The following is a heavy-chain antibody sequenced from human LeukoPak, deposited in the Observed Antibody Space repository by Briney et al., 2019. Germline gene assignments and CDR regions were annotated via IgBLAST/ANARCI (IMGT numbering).Heavy chain of an antibody. Sequence: SGGSLRLSCAASGFTFRSYAMSWVRQAPGKGLEWVSAISGSGGSTYYADSVKGRFTISRDNSKNTLYLQMNSLRAEDTAVYYCAKYPSPFTMVRRYYFDYWGQGTLVNVSS. V-gene: IGHV3-23*01. J-gene: IGHJ4*02. CDR1: GFTFRSYA. CDR2: ISGSGGST. D-gene: IGHD3-10*01. CDR3: AKYPSPFTMVRRYYFDY.